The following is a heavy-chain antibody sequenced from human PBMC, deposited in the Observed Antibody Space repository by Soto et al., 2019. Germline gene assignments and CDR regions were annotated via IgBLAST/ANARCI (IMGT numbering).Heavy chain of an antibody. Sequence: EVQLVESGGGLVQPGRSLRLSCAASGFTFDDYAMHWVRQAPGKGLEWVSGISWNSGSIGYADSVKGRFTISRDNAKNSLYLQMNSLRAEDTAVYYCASDVRRYCSGGSCYSDSYFYYYYGMDVWGQGTTVTVSS. CDR1: GFTFDDYA. CDR3: ASDVRRYCSGGSCYSDSYFYYYYGMDV. J-gene: IGHJ6*02. D-gene: IGHD2-15*01. CDR2: ISWNSGSI. V-gene: IGHV3-9*01.